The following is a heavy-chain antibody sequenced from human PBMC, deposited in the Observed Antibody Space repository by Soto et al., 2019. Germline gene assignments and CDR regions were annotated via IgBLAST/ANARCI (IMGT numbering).Heavy chain of an antibody. J-gene: IGHJ5*02. V-gene: IGHV4-34*01. CDR2: INDGGST. Sequence: SETLSLTCAVYGGSFSGYYWTWIRQPPGKGLEWIGEINDGGSTNYNPSLKGRVTISVDTSKNQFSLKLSSVTAADTAVYYCVSYLWFGELSLRFDPWGQGTLVTVSS. CDR1: GGSFSGYY. CDR3: VSYLWFGELSLRFDP. D-gene: IGHD3-10*01.